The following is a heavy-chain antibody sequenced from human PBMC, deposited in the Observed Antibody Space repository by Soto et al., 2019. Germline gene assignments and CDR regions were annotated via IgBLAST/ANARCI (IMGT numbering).Heavy chain of an antibody. CDR1: GGSISSSSYY. J-gene: IGHJ4*02. D-gene: IGHD2-21*01. CDR3: ARLRKVVIAPYFDY. CDR2: IYYSGST. V-gene: IGHV4-39*01. Sequence: SETLSLTCTVSGGSISSSSYYWGWIRQPPGKGLEWIGSIYYSGSTYYNPSLKSRVTISVDTSKNQFSLKLSSVTAADTAVYYCARLRKVVIAPYFDYWGQGTLVTVSS.